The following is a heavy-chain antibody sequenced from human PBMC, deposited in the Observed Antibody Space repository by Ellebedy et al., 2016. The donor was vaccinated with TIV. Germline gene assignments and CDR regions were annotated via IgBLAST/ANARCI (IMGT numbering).Heavy chain of an antibody. CDR3: ARTTYYYDSSGYLPDY. CDR2: IYPGDSDT. V-gene: IGHV5-51*01. D-gene: IGHD3-22*01. J-gene: IGHJ4*02. Sequence: GESLKISCKGSGYTFTSYWIGWVRQMPGKGLEWMGIIYPGDSDTRYSPSFQGQVTISADKSISTAYLQWSSLKASDTAMYYCARTTYYYDSSGYLPDYWGQGNLVTVSS. CDR1: GYTFTSYW.